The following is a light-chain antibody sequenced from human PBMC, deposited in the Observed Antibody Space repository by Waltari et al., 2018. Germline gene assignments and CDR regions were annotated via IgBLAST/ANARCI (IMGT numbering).Light chain of an antibody. CDR1: QSIKNW. CDR2: KAS. J-gene: IGKJ1*01. CDR3: QQYNTYPWT. V-gene: IGKV1-5*03. Sequence: DIQMTQSPSTLSASVVDRVTITCRASQSIKNWLAWYHQKPGKAPKLLIYKASSLESGVPSRFSGSGSGTEFTLTISSLQPDDFATYYCQQYNTYPWTFGQGTKVEIK.